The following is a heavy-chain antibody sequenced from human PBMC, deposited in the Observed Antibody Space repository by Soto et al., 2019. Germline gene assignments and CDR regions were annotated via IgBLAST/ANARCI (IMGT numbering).Heavy chain of an antibody. CDR2: IIPIFGTA. D-gene: IGHD5-12*01. Sequence: QVQLVQSGAEVKKPGSSVKVACKASGGTFSSYAISWVRQAPGQGLEWMGGIIPIFGTANYAQKFQGRVTITADESTSTAYMELSSLRSEDTAVYYCGRHALGYSGYDQAFDYWGQGTLVAVSS. CDR3: GRHALGYSGYDQAFDY. CDR1: GGTFSSYA. V-gene: IGHV1-69*01. J-gene: IGHJ4*02.